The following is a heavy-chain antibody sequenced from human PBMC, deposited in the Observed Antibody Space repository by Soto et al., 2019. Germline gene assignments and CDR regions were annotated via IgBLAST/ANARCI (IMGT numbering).Heavy chain of an antibody. J-gene: IGHJ4*02. V-gene: IGHV4-4*02. D-gene: IGHD6-13*01. Sequence: SETLSLTCAVSGGSISSSNWCSWVRQPPGNGLELIGEIHHSGSXXXXXXVXXXXXVXVYXXKGXXXRXVXXXXXXXTAVYYCATRDSSRFYWGQGTLVTVSS. CDR2: IHHSGSX. CDR3: ATRDSSRFY. CDR1: GGSISSSNW.